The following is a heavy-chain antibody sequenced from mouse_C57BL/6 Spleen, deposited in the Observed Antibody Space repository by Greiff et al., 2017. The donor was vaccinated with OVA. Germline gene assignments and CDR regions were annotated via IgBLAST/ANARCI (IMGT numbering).Heavy chain of an antibody. CDR3: ASDYYGDYYAMDY. J-gene: IGHJ4*01. Sequence: ESGPGLVKPSQSLSLTCSVTGYSITSGYYWNWIRQFPGNKLEWMGYISYDGSNNYNPSLKNRISITRDTSKNQFFLKLNSVTTEDTATYYCASDYYGDYYAMDYWGQGTSVTVSS. V-gene: IGHV3-6*01. D-gene: IGHD1-1*01. CDR1: GYSITSGYY. CDR2: ISYDGSN.